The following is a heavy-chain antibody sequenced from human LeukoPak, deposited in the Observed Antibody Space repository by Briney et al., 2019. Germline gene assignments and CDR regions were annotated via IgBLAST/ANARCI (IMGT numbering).Heavy chain of an antibody. CDR2: IFSSGAT. D-gene: IGHD2/OR15-2a*01. Sequence: PSETLSLTCTVSAGSMSGYYWSWIRQPPGKGLEWIGYIFSSGATNYNPSLKSRVTISVDTSKNQFSLKLSSVTTADTAVYYCARRAKSAYYFDYWGQGTVVTVSS. V-gene: IGHV4-59*08. CDR1: AGSMSGYY. J-gene: IGHJ4*02. CDR3: ARRAKSAYYFDY.